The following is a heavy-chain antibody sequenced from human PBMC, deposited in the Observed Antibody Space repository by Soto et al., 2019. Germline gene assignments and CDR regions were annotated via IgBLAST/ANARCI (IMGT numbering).Heavy chain of an antibody. CDR1: GFTFSGSA. CDR3: TRLEGSYGCIRPY. V-gene: IGHV3-73*01. D-gene: IGHD5-18*01. J-gene: IGHJ4*02. CDR2: IRSKANSYAT. Sequence: PGGSLRLSCAASGFTFSGSAMHWVRQASGKGLEWVGRIRSKANSYATAYAASVKGRFTISRDDSKNTAYLQMNSLKTEDTAVYYCTRLEGSYGCIRPYWGQGTLVTVSS.